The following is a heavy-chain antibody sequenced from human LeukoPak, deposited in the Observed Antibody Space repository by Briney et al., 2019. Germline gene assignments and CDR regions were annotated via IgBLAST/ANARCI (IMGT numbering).Heavy chain of an antibody. CDR1: GGSISSGGYY. J-gene: IGHJ4*02. D-gene: IGHD3-22*01. CDR2: IYYSGST. Sequence: SETPSLTCTVSGGSISSGGYYWSWIRQHPGKGLEWIGYIYYSGSTYYNPSLKSRVTISVDTSKNQFSLKLSSVTAADTAVYYCARSSYYDSSGYYYSFDYWGQGTLVTVSS. V-gene: IGHV4-31*03. CDR3: ARSSYYDSSGYYYSFDY.